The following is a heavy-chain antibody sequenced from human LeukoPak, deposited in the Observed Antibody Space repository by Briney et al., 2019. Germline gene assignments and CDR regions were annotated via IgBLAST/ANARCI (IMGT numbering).Heavy chain of an antibody. CDR2: ISSSGSTI. Sequence: GGSLRLSCAASGFTFSSHEMSWVRQAPGKGLEWVSYISSSGSTIYYADSVKGRFTISRDNAKNSLYLQMNSLRAEDTAVYYCARIAAAGFDYWGQGTLVTVSS. CDR3: ARIAAAGFDY. J-gene: IGHJ4*02. V-gene: IGHV3-48*03. D-gene: IGHD6-13*01. CDR1: GFTFSSHE.